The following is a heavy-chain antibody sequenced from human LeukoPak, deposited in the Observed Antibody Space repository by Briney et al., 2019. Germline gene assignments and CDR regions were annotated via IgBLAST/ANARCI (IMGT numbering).Heavy chain of an antibody. Sequence: GKSLRLSCAASGFTFSSYGMHWVRQAPGKGLEWVAHIKEDGSVTEYSESVKGRFTVSRDNAKNSLCLQMNTLRAEDTAVYYCLRWRGHAFFESWGQGTLVTVSS. CDR1: GFTFSSYG. D-gene: IGHD3-16*01. CDR3: LRWRGHAFFES. V-gene: IGHV3-7*03. J-gene: IGHJ5*01. CDR2: IKEDGSVT.